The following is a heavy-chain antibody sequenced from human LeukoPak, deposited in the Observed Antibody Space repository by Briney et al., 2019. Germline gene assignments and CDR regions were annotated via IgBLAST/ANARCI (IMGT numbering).Heavy chain of an antibody. J-gene: IGHJ4*02. CDR1: GGSISSSSYY. D-gene: IGHD3/OR15-3a*01. V-gene: IGHV4-39*07. Sequence: SETLSLTCTVSGGSISSSSYYWGWIRQPPGKGLEWIGSIYYSGSTYYNPSLKSRVTISVDTSKNQSSLKLSSVTAADTAVYYCARDLWTASPNYFDYWGQGTLVTVSS. CDR3: ARDLWTASPNYFDY. CDR2: IYYSGST.